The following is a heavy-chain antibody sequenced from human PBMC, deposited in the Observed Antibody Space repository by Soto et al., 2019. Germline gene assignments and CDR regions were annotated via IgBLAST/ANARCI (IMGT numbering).Heavy chain of an antibody. J-gene: IGHJ4*02. Sequence: PGGSLRLSCAASGFTVSSNYMSWVRQAPGKGLEWVSVIYSGGSTYYADSLKGRFTISRDNSKNTLYLQMNSLRAEDTAVYYCARPYGSGSYLNEYYFDYWGQGTLVTVSS. CDR2: IYSGGST. D-gene: IGHD3-10*01. CDR1: GFTVSSNY. V-gene: IGHV3-66*01. CDR3: ARPYGSGSYLNEYYFDY.